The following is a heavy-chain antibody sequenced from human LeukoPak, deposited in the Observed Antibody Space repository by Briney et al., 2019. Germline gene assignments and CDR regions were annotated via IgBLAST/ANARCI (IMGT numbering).Heavy chain of an antibody. Sequence: KPSETLSLTCAVYGGSFSGYYWSWIRQPPGKGLEWIGEINHSGSTNYNPSLKSRVTISVDTSKNQFSLKLSSVTAADTAVYYCARSGRITIFGVVTNYDYWGQGTLVTVSS. D-gene: IGHD3-3*01. CDR3: ARSGRITIFGVVTNYDY. J-gene: IGHJ4*02. CDR1: GGSFSGYY. V-gene: IGHV4-34*01. CDR2: INHSGST.